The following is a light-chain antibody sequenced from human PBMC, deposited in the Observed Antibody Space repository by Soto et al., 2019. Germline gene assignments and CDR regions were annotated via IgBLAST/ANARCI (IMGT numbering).Light chain of an antibody. J-gene: IGLJ1*01. Sequence: QSALTQPASVSGSPGQSITISCTGTSSDVGGYNYVSWYQQHPGKAPKLMIYEVSNRPSGVSNRFSGSKSGNTASLTISGLQAEDEADYYCSSYTSSSPLYVFGTGTNLTVL. CDR3: SSYTSSSPLYV. CDR2: EVS. V-gene: IGLV2-14*01. CDR1: SSDVGGYNY.